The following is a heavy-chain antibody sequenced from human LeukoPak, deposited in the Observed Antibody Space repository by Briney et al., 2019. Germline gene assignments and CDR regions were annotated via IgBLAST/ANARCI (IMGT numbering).Heavy chain of an antibody. D-gene: IGHD3-22*01. V-gene: IGHV4-34*01. CDR3: ARGADYDSSGYLIDY. Sequence: SETLSLTCAVDGGSFSGYYWSWIRQPPGKGLEWIGEINHSGSTNYDPSLKSRVTISVDTSKNQFSLKLSSVTAADTAVYYCARGADYDSSGYLIDYWGQGTLVTVSS. J-gene: IGHJ4*02. CDR2: INHSGST. CDR1: GGSFSGYY.